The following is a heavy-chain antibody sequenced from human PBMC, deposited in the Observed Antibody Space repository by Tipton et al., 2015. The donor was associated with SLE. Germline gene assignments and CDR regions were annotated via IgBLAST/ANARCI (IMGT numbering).Heavy chain of an antibody. J-gene: IGHJ4*02. CDR2: ISGSGGST. D-gene: IGHD6-13*01. CDR1: GFTFSSYA. Sequence: SLRLSCAASGFTFSSYAMSWVHQAPGKGLEWVSAISGSGGSTYYADSVKGRFTISRDNSKNTLYLQMNSLRAEDMAVYYCAKPDSSSRVDYFDYWGQGTLVTVSS. CDR3: AKPDSSSRVDYFDY. V-gene: IGHV3-23*01.